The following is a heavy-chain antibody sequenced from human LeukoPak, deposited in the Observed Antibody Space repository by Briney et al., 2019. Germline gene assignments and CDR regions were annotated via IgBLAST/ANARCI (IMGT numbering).Heavy chain of an antibody. V-gene: IGHV4-34*01. D-gene: IGHD3-3*01. Sequence: PSETLSLTCAVYGGSFSGYYWSWIRQPPGKGLEWIGEINHSGSTNYNPSLKSRVIISVDTSKNQFSLKLSSVTAADTAVYYCARGSGRITIFGVVTRYGAFDIWGQGTMVTVSS. CDR2: INHSGST. CDR3: ARGSGRITIFGVVTRYGAFDI. J-gene: IGHJ3*02. CDR1: GGSFSGYY.